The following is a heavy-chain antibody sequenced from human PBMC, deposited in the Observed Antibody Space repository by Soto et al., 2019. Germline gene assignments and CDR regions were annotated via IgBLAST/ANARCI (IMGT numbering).Heavy chain of an antibody. CDR3: AKGAEYSSSPAYYFDY. CDR1: GFTFSSYA. CDR2: ISGSGGST. V-gene: IGHV3-23*01. J-gene: IGHJ4*02. D-gene: IGHD6-6*01. Sequence: GSLRLSCAASGFTFSSYAMSWVRQAPGKGLEWVSAISGSGGSTYYADSVKGRFTISRDNSKNTLYLQMNSLRAEDTAVYYCAKGAEYSSSPAYYFDYWGQGTLVTVSS.